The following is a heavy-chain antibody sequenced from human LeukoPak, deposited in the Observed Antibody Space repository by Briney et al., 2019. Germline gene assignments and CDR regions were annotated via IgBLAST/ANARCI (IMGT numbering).Heavy chain of an antibody. D-gene: IGHD6-13*01. CDR2: IIPIFGTA. J-gene: IGHJ6*02. Sequence: SVKVSCKASGGTFSSYAISWVRQAPGQGLEWMGGIIPIFGTANYAQKFQGRVTITADESTSTAYMELSSLRSEDTAVYYCARDGRYSSSQYYYGMDVWGQGTTVTVSS. V-gene: IGHV1-69*13. CDR1: GGTFSSYA. CDR3: ARDGRYSSSQYYYGMDV.